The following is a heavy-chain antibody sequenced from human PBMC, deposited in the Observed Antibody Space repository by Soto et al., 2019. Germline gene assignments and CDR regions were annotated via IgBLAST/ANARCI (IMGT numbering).Heavy chain of an antibody. D-gene: IGHD3-10*01. J-gene: IGHJ6*03. CDR1: GYTFTSYD. CDR2: MNPNSGNT. CDR3: ARGQSLQVRGVTKNYYYYRVV. Sequence: QVQLVQSGAEVKKPGASVKVSCKASGYTFTSYDINWVRQATGQGLEWMGWMNPNSGNTGYAQKFQGRVTMTRNTSISTAYMELSSLRSEDTAVYYCARGQSLQVRGVTKNYYYYRVVWGKGTTVTVSS. V-gene: IGHV1-8*01.